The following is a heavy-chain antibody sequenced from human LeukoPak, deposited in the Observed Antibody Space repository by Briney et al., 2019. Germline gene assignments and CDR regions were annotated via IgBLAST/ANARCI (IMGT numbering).Heavy chain of an antibody. Sequence: PGGSLRLSCAASGFTFSSYAISWVRQAPGKGLEWVSVIRGSGGSTYYADSVKGRFTISRGTSENTIYLQKNSLRAEDTAVYCCATSPRVTLYVMGDFAYWGQGTLVTVSS. V-gene: IGHV3-23*01. CDR1: GFTFSSYA. CDR3: ATSPRVTLYVMGDFAY. D-gene: IGHD3-16*01. J-gene: IGHJ4*02. CDR2: IRGSGGST.